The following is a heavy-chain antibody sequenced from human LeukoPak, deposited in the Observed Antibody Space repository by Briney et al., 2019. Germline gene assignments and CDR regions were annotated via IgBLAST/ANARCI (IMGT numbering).Heavy chain of an antibody. Sequence: SETLSLTCAVYGGSFSGYYWSWIRQPPGKGLEWIGETNHSGSTDYNPSLKSRVTISVDTSKNQFSLKLSSVTAADTAVYYCAKPNSSWYRRGYFQHWGQGTLVTVSS. CDR3: AKPNSSWYRRGYFQH. J-gene: IGHJ1*01. CDR1: GGSFSGYY. CDR2: TNHSGST. D-gene: IGHD6-13*01. V-gene: IGHV4-34*01.